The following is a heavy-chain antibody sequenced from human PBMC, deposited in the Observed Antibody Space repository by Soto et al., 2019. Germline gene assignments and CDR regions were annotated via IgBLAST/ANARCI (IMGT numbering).Heavy chain of an antibody. J-gene: IGHJ3*02. CDR1: GFTVTNAW. CDR2: IKSKTDGGTT. V-gene: IGHV3-15*01. D-gene: IGHD6-19*01. Sequence: GGSLRLSCAASGFTVTNAWMNWVRQAPGKGLEWVGRIKSKTDGGTTDFPAPVKDRFTISRDDSKNTLYLQMSSLKTEDTAMYYCTKEMHHSSGWYGAFDIWRQGIMVTVSS. CDR3: TKEMHHSSGWYGAFDI.